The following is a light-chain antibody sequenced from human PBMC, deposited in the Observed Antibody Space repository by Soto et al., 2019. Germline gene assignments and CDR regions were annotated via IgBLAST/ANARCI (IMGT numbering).Light chain of an antibody. CDR3: SSYRRGSTYV. J-gene: IGLJ1*01. CDR2: DVT. Sequence: HSVLTQPASVSVFPGQSITVSCTGTSSDVGGYNYVSWYQQHPGKAPRLLIYDVTNRPSGVSNRFSGSKSGNTASLTISGLQAEDEADYYCSSYRRGSTYVFGTGTKVTVL. CDR1: SSDVGGYNY. V-gene: IGLV2-14*03.